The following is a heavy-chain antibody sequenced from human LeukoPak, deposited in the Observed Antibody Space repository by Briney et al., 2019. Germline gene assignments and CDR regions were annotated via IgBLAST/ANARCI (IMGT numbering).Heavy chain of an antibody. J-gene: IGHJ4*02. V-gene: IGHV3-21*01. Sequence: PGGSLRLSCAASGFTFSDYSMNWVRQAPGRGLEWVSSISFTSSYIYYADSVKGRFTISRDNAKNSLYLQMNSLRAEDTAVYYCARVLAYCGGDCYSGSDYWGQGTLVTVSS. CDR3: ARVLAYCGGDCYSGSDY. CDR1: GFTFSDYS. D-gene: IGHD2-21*02. CDR2: ISFTSSYI.